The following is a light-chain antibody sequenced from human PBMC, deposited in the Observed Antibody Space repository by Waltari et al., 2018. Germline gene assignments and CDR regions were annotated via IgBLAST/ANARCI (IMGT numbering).Light chain of an antibody. CDR1: SGNIATNY. Sequence: FILTQPHSVSESPGKTVTISCTRSSGNIATNYVQGYQQRPGGAPTTVIYEAPQRPSEVPDRFSGSIDSSSNSAFLTISGLITEDEADYYCQSYDLNSRVVFGGRTKLTVL. V-gene: IGLV6-57*03. CDR3: QSYDLNSRVV. CDR2: EAP. J-gene: IGLJ2*01.